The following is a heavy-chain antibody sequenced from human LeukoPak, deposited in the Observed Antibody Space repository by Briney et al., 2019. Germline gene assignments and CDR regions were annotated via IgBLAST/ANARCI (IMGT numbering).Heavy chain of an antibody. Sequence: GGSLRLSCAASGFTFSSYSMNWVRQAPGKGLEWVSSISSSSSYIYYADSVKGRFTISRDNAKNSLYLQMNSLRAEDTAVYYCASGRYSLNYMDVWGKGTTVTVSS. CDR1: GFTFSSYS. CDR3: ASGRYSLNYMDV. CDR2: ISSSSSYI. V-gene: IGHV3-21*01. D-gene: IGHD3-9*01. J-gene: IGHJ6*03.